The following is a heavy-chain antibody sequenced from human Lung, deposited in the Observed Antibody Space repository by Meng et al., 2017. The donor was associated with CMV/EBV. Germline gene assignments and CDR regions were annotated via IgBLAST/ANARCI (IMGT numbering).Heavy chain of an antibody. CDR2: INPSNGGT. CDR3: ARVRWQQLAYDAFDI. Sequence: SVXVSXXASGYTFSGFFMHWVRQAPGQGLEWMGWINPSNGGTKYVQKFQGRVAMTRDTSINTAYMELSRLTSDDTAVYYCARVRWQQLAYDAFDIWGQGTMVXVSS. V-gene: IGHV1-2*02. D-gene: IGHD5-24*01. CDR1: GYTFSGFF. J-gene: IGHJ3*02.